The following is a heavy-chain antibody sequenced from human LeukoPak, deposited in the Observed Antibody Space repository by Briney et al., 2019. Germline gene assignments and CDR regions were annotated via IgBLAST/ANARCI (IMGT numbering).Heavy chain of an antibody. CDR3: ARGQYYDYVWGSSFDY. Sequence: GGSLRLSCEASGFTFSSYGMHWVRQAPGKGLEWVAVIWSDGSNKYYADSVRGLFTISRDNSKNTLYLQMNSLRADDTALYYCARGQYYDYVWGSSFDYWSQGTLVTVSS. CDR2: IWSDGSNK. V-gene: IGHV3-33*01. D-gene: IGHD3-16*01. J-gene: IGHJ4*02. CDR1: GFTFSSYG.